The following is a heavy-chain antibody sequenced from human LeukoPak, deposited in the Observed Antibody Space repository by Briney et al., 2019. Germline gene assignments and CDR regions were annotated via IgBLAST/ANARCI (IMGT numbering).Heavy chain of an antibody. Sequence: ASVKVSCKASGYTFTGYYMHWVRQAPGQGLEWMGWINPNSGGTNYAQKFQGRVTMTRDTSISTAYIELSRLRSDDTAVYYCARDGSRQLPKPYYYMDVWGKGTTVTVSS. D-gene: IGHD6-6*01. CDR1: GYTFTGYY. CDR3: ARDGSRQLPKPYYYMDV. CDR2: INPNSGGT. V-gene: IGHV1-2*02. J-gene: IGHJ6*03.